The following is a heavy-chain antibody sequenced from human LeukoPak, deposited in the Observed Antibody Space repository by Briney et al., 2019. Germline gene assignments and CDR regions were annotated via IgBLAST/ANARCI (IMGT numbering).Heavy chain of an antibody. CDR2: ISGSGGST. D-gene: IGHD3-22*01. Sequence: GGSLRLSCAASGFTFDDYAMHWVRQAPGKGLEWVSTISGSGGSTYYADSVKGRFTISRDNFKNTLYLQMNSLRAEDTAVYYCAKTVYDSSGYYHQSPYYFDYWGQGTLVTVSS. V-gene: IGHV3-23*01. CDR3: AKTVYDSSGYYHQSPYYFDY. CDR1: GFTFDDYA. J-gene: IGHJ4*02.